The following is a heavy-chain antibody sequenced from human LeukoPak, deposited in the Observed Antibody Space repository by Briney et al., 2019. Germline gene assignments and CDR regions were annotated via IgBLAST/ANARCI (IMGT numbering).Heavy chain of an antibody. V-gene: IGHV4-34*01. CDR2: INHSGST. CDR3: ARSPRGYSYGSDY. J-gene: IGHJ4*02. Sequence: SETLSLTCAVHGGSFSGYYWSWIRQPPGKGLEWIGEINHSGSTNYNPSLKSRVTISVDTSKNQYSLKLSSVTAADTAVYYCARSPRGYSYGSDYWGQGTLVTVSS. CDR1: GGSFSGYY. D-gene: IGHD5-18*01.